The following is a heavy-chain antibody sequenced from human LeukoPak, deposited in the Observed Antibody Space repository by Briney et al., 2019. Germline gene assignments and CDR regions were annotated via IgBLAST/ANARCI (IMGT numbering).Heavy chain of an antibody. Sequence: GGSLRLSCAASGFTFSSYAMSWVRRAPGKGLEWVSAISGSGGSTYYADSVKGRFTTSRDNSKNTLYLQMNSLRAEDTAVYYCAKLWFGELLDYFDYWGQGTLVTVSS. D-gene: IGHD3-10*01. CDR3: AKLWFGELLDYFDY. J-gene: IGHJ4*02. V-gene: IGHV3-23*01. CDR1: GFTFSSYA. CDR2: ISGSGGST.